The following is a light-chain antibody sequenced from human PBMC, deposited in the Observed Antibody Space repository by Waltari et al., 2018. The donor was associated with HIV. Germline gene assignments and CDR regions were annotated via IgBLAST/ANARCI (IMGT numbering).Light chain of an antibody. CDR2: RDV. V-gene: IGLV1-44*01. J-gene: IGLJ1*01. Sequence: QSVLTQSPSASGTPGQRVIISCSGTISNIGSKTVNWYRQLPGTAPKLLIYRDVQRPSGVPDRFSGSKSGTSASLAISGLQSEDEADYYCAAWDYSLNSYVFGPGTKVTVL. CDR3: AAWDYSLNSYV. CDR1: ISNIGSKT.